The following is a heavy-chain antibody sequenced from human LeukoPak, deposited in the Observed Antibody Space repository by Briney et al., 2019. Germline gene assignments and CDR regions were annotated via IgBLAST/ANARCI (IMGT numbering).Heavy chain of an antibody. J-gene: IGHJ4*02. CDR3: AKDLSRSWSAYFDF. V-gene: IGHV3-33*06. CDR1: GFTFSNYA. Sequence: PGGSLRLSCAASGFTFSNYAMHWVRQAPGKGLEWVAMVWEDGTNEYYADSVKGRFTISRDNTKNTLHLQMNSLRAEDTAMYYCAKDLSRSWSAYFDFWGQGTLVAVSS. D-gene: IGHD1-26*01. CDR2: VWEDGTNE.